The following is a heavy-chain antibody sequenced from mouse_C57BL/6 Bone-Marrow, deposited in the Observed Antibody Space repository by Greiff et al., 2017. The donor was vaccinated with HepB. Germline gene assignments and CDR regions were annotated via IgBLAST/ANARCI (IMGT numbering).Heavy chain of an antibody. CDR1: GYTFTDYY. Sequence: VQLQQSGPVLVKPGASVKMSCKASGYTFTDYYMNWVKQSHGKSLEWIGVINPYNGGTSYNQKFKGKATLTVDTSSSTAYMELNSLTSEDSAVYYCARWGITTEPFAYWGQGTLVTVSA. D-gene: IGHD1-1*01. J-gene: IGHJ3*01. CDR3: ARWGITTEPFAY. V-gene: IGHV1-19*01. CDR2: INPYNGGT.